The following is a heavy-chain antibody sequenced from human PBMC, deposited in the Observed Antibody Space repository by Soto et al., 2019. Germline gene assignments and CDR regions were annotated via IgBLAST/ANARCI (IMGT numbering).Heavy chain of an antibody. CDR1: EFTFSSYW. CDR2: IKQDGSEK. V-gene: IGHV3-7*04. Sequence: GGSMRLSCVASEFTFSSYWMSWVRQAPGKGLEWVANIKQDGSEKYYVDSVKGRFTISRDNAKNSLYLQMNSLRAEDTAVYYCARGPTDYGDYVWFDPWGQGTLVTVSS. D-gene: IGHD4-17*01. CDR3: ARGPTDYGDYVWFDP. J-gene: IGHJ5*02.